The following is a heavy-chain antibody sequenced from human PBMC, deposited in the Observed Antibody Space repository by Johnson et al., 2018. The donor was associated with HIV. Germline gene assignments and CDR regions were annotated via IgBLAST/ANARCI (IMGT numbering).Heavy chain of an antibody. V-gene: IGHV3-11*04. J-gene: IGHJ3*02. CDR3: ARDIAIQLWSHDALDI. CDR1: GFTFSDYY. Sequence: VHLVESGGGLVKPGGSLRLSCAASGFTFSDYYMSWIRQAPGKGLEWVSYISSSGSTIYYADSVKGRFTISRDNAKNSLYLQMNSLRAEDTAVYYCARDIAIQLWSHDALDIWGQGTMVTVSS. D-gene: IGHD5-18*01. CDR2: ISSSGSTI.